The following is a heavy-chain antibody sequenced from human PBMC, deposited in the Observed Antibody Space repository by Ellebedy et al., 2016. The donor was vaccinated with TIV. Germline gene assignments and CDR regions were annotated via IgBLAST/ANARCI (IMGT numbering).Heavy chain of an antibody. J-gene: IGHJ6*02. CDR2: ISSSGSTI. V-gene: IGHV3-11*01. D-gene: IGHD5-12*01. CDR1: GFTFSDYY. Sequence: GESLKISCAASGFTFSDYYMSWIRQAPGKGLEWVSYISSSGSTIYYADSVKGRFTISRDNAKQSLYLQMNSLRAEDTAVYYCARDIVATVYYYYGMDVWGQGTTVTVSS. CDR3: ARDIVATVYYYYGMDV.